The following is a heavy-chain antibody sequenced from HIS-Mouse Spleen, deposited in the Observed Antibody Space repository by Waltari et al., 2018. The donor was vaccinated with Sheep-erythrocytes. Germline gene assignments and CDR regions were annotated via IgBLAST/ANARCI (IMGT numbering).Heavy chain of an antibody. CDR3: ALSVDLAGAFDI. V-gene: IGHV4-34*01. CDR2: INHSGST. D-gene: IGHD6-19*01. J-gene: IGHJ3*02. CDR1: GGSFSGYY. Sequence: QVQLQQWGAGLLKPSETLSLTCAVYGGSFSGYYWSWIRQPPGKGLEWIGEINHSGSTNDNPSLKSRVTISVDTSKNQFSLKLSSVTAADTAVYYCALSVDLAGAFDIWGQGTMVTVSS.